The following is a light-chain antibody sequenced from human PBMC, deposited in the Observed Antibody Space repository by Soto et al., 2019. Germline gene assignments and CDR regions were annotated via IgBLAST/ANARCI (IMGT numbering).Light chain of an antibody. J-gene: IGKJ3*01. CDR2: RAS. CDR1: QSISSW. Sequence: DIQMTQSPSTLSASVGDRVTITCRASQSISSWLAWYQQKPGKATKLLIYRASSLESRVPSRFRGSGSATQFTLTIRSPQPDDFATYYCQQYNSYPFTFGPGTKVDIK. V-gene: IGKV1-5*01. CDR3: QQYNSYPFT.